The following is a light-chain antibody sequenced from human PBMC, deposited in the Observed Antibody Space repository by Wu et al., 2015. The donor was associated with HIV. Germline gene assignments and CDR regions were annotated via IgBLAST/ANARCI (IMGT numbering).Light chain of an antibody. V-gene: IGKV1-NL1*01. J-gene: IGKJ2*03. Sequence: DIQMTQSPSSLSASVGDTVTITCRASRHIRNSVAWLQQRPGQAPKLLLYAASTLESGVPSRFSGTGYGTDFTLTISGLQPDDFATYYCQQHSSIPYSFGQGTRLDIK. CDR2: AAS. CDR3: QQHSSIPYS. CDR1: RHIRNS.